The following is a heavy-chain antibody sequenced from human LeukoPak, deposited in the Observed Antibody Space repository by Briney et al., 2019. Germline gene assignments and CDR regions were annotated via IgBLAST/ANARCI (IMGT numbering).Heavy chain of an antibody. D-gene: IGHD1-26*01. J-gene: IGHJ6*02. Sequence: GGSLRLSCAASGFSLRSFEMSWVRQAPGKGLECIAYISSASGTIYHADSVKGRFTISRDNANNSLYLQMNSLRAEDTATYYCARSTELSDPYFYYGMDVWGQGTTVTVS. CDR3: ARSTELSDPYFYYGMDV. V-gene: IGHV3-48*03. CDR2: ISSASGTI. CDR1: GFSLRSFE.